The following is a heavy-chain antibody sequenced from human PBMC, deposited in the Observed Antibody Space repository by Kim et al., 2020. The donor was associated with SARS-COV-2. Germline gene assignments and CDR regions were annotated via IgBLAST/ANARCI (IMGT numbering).Heavy chain of an antibody. CDR3: ARGRGYSGYGIDY. V-gene: IGHV4-34*01. CDR1: GGSFSGYY. CDR2: INHSGST. D-gene: IGHD5-12*01. J-gene: IGHJ4*02. Sequence: SETLSLTCAVYGGSFSGYYWSWIRQPPGKGLEWIGEINHSGSTNYNPSLKSRVTISVDTSKNQFSLKLSSVTAADTAVYYCARGRGYSGYGIDYSGQGTLVTVAS.